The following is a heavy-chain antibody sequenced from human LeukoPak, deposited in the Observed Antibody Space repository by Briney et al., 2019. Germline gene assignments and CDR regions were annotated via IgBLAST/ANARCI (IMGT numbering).Heavy chain of an antibody. CDR3: NQIGY. CDR2: IRNDGSNK. Sequence: GGSLRLSCAATGFNFSSYGLHWVRQAPGKGLEWVAFIRNDGSNKYYADSVRGRFTISRDNSKNTLYLQMNSLRPEDTSLYYCNQIGYWGQGTLVTVSS. CDR1: GFNFSSYG. V-gene: IGHV3-30*02. J-gene: IGHJ4*02.